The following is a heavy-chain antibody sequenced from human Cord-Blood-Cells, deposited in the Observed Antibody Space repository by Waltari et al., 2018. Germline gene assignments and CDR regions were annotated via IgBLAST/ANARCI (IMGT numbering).Heavy chain of an antibody. D-gene: IGHD2-21*01. CDR2: IYSGGST. Sequence: EVQLVESGGGLIQPGGSLRLSCAAPGFTVSSNYLCWGRQAPGKGLEWVSVIYSGGSTYYADSVKGRFTISRDNSKNTLYLQMNSLRAEDTAVYYCARWFASDLHFDYWGQGTLVTVSS. CDR1: GFTVSSNY. CDR3: ARWFASDLHFDY. J-gene: IGHJ4*02. V-gene: IGHV3-53*01.